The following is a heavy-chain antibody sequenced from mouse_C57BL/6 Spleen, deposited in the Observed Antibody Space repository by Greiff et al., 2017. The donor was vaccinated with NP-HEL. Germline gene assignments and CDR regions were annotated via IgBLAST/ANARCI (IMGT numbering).Heavy chain of an antibody. CDR2: FYPGSGSI. CDR1: GYTFTEYT. D-gene: IGHD1-1*02. Sequence: VKLVESGAELVKPGASVKLSCKASGYTFTEYTIHWVKQRSGQGLEWIGWFYPGSGSIKYNEKFKDKATLTADKSSSTVYMELSRLTSEDSAVYFCARHEVPHGWFAYWGQGTLVTVSA. J-gene: IGHJ3*01. CDR3: ARHEVPHGWFAY. V-gene: IGHV1-62-2*01.